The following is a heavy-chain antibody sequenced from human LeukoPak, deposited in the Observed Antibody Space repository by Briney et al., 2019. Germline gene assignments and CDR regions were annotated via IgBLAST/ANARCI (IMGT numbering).Heavy chain of an antibody. CDR2: MYHSGST. CDR1: GYSTSSAYY. J-gene: IGHJ4*02. V-gene: IGHV4-38-2*02. D-gene: IGHD7-27*01. Sequence: SETLSLTCSVSGYSTSSAYYWGWIRQPPGKGLEWIGTMYHSGSTNYNPSLKSRVTISVDTSKNQFSLKLSSVTAADTAVYFCARGFRGDNFDYWGQGTLVTVSS. CDR3: ARGFRGDNFDY.